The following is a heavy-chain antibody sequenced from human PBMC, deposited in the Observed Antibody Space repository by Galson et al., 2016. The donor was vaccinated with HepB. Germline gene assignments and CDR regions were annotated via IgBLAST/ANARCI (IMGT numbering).Heavy chain of an antibody. CDR1: GASISSPSHY. CDR2: IYYRGRT. Sequence: LSLTCTVSGASISSPSHYWDWIRQPPGKGLEWIGSIYYRGRTHYNASLKSRVTLSVHTSKNQFSLRLLSVTAADTAVYYCARRAKGYGLDYWGQGTLATVSS. D-gene: IGHD3-10*01. CDR3: ARRAKGYGLDY. J-gene: IGHJ4*02. V-gene: IGHV4-39*01.